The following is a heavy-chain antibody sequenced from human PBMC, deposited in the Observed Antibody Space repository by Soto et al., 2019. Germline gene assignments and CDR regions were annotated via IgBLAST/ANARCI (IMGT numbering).Heavy chain of an antibody. J-gene: IGHJ5*02. D-gene: IGHD6-13*01. V-gene: IGHV1-69*13. CDR1: GGTFSSYA. Sequence: GASVKVSCKASGGTFSSYAISWVRQAPGQGLEWMGGIIPIFGTANYAQKFQGRVTITADESTSTAYMELSSLRSEDTAVYYCARVSSSWSTYNWFDPWGQGTLVTVSS. CDR2: IIPIFGTA. CDR3: ARVSSSWSTYNWFDP.